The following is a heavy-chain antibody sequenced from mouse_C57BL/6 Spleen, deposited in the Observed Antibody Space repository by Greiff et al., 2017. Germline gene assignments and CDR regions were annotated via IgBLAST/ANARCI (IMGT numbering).Heavy chain of an antibody. CDR1: GFTFSSYG. V-gene: IGHV5-6*01. D-gene: IGHD1-1*02. CDR2: ISSGGSYT. J-gene: IGHJ2*01. CDR3: ARGGTPFDY. Sequence: EVNVVESGGDLVKPGGSLKLSCAASGFTFSSYGMSWVRQTPDKRLEWVATISSGGSYTYYPDSVKGRFNISRDNAKKTLYLQMSSLKSEDTAMYYCARGGTPFDYWGQGTTLTVSS.